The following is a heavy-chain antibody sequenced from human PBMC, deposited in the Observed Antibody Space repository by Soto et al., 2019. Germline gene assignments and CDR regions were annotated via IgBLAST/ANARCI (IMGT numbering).Heavy chain of an antibody. D-gene: IGHD3-3*01. CDR3: AKGKANTVFGVNTPFDY. V-gene: IGHV3-23*01. Sequence: GGSLRLSCAASGFTFSSYAMSWVRHAPGKGLEWVSTISGNGGSTHYADSVKGRFTISRDNSMNTLYLQMNSLRAEDTAIYYCAKGKANTVFGVNTPFDYWGQGTLVTVSS. J-gene: IGHJ4*02. CDR1: GFTFSSYA. CDR2: ISGNGGST.